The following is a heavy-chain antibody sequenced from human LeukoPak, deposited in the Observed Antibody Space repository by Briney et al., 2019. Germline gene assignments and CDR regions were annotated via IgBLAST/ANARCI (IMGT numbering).Heavy chain of an antibody. Sequence: SETLSLTCAVYGGSFSGYYWSWIRQPPGKGLEWIGEINHSGSTNYNPSLKSRVTISVDTSKIQFSLKLSSVTAADTAVYYCATDYYDSSGYYYGNYWGQGTLVTVSS. V-gene: IGHV4-34*01. J-gene: IGHJ4*02. CDR1: GGSFSGYY. D-gene: IGHD3-22*01. CDR2: INHSGST. CDR3: ATDYYDSSGYYYGNY.